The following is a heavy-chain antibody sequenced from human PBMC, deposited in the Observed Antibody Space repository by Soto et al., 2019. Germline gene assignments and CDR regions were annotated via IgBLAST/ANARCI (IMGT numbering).Heavy chain of an antibody. V-gene: IGHV1-8*01. D-gene: IGHD6-13*01. Sequence: QVQLVQSGAEVKKPGASVKVSCKASGYTFTSDDINWVRQATGPGLEWMGWMNPNSGNTGYAQKFQGRVTMTRNTSISTAYMELSSLRSEDTAVYYCARGREAAAGGYDYYYCMDVGGHGTTVTVSS. CDR1: GYTFTSDD. CDR3: ARGREAAAGGYDYYYCMDV. CDR2: MNPNSGNT. J-gene: IGHJ6*02.